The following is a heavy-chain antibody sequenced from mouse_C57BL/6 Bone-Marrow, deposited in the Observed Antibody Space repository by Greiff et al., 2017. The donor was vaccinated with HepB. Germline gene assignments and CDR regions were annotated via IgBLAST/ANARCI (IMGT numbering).Heavy chain of an antibody. Sequence: EVQVVESGGGLVKPGGSLKLSCAASGFTFSDYGMHWVRQAPEKGLEWVAYISSGSSTIYYADTVKGRFTISRDNAKNTLFLQMTSLRSEDTAMYYCARTLYYGSSHWYFDVWGTGTTVTVSS. V-gene: IGHV5-17*01. D-gene: IGHD1-1*01. CDR3: ARTLYYGSSHWYFDV. J-gene: IGHJ1*03. CDR1: GFTFSDYG. CDR2: ISSGSSTI.